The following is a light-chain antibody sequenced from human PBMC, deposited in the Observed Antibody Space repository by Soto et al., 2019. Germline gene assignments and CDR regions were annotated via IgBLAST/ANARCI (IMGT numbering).Light chain of an antibody. V-gene: IGLV1-40*01. Sequence: GAPGQRVTISCTGCSSNIGAGCEVHWYQHLPGKAPKLLIYGNTNRPSGVPDRFSGSKSGTSASLAITGLQAEDEADYYRQSYDSSLSASYVFGGGTKVTVL. CDR1: SSNIGAGCE. CDR3: QSYDSSLSASYV. J-gene: IGLJ1*01. CDR2: GNT.